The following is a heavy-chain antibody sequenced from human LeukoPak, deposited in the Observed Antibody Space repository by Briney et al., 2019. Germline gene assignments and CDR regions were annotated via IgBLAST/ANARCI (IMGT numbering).Heavy chain of an antibody. CDR1: GGSISSSSYY. Sequence: LSLTCTVSGGSISSSSYYWGWIRQPPGKGLEWVSYISSSSSTIYYADSVNGRFTISRDNAKNSLYLQMNSLRAEDTALYYCAKGVVRYFDWATCFDYWGQGTLVTVSS. J-gene: IGHJ4*02. CDR3: AKGVVRYFDWATCFDY. CDR2: ISSSSSTI. V-gene: IGHV3-11*01. D-gene: IGHD3-9*01.